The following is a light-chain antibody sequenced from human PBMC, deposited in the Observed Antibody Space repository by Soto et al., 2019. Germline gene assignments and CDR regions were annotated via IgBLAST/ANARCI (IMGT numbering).Light chain of an antibody. CDR1: QSISSH. V-gene: IGKV1-39*01. J-gene: IGKJ1*01. Sequence: DIQMTQSPSSLSASVEDRVIIICRASQSISSHLNWYQQKPGKASKLLIFAASSLQSGVPSRFSGSRSGPDFTLTISSLQPEDFATYYCQQSYSSPPTFGQGTKVEIK. CDR3: QQSYSSPPT. CDR2: AAS.